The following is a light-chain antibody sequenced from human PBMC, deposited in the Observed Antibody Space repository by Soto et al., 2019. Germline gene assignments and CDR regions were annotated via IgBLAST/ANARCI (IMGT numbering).Light chain of an antibody. CDR3: QPYNNWPPYT. Sequence: EIVMTQSPATLSVSPGERATLSCRASQSINNNLAWYQQKPGQPPRLLIFAVSTRATGIPDRFSGSGSGTEFTLTISSLWSEDFAVYYCQPYNNWPPYTFGQGTKLEIK. J-gene: IGKJ2*01. CDR1: QSINNN. CDR2: AVS. V-gene: IGKV3-15*01.